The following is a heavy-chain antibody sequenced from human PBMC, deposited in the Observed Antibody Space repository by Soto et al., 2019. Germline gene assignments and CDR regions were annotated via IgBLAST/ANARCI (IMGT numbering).Heavy chain of an antibody. Sequence: SETLSLTCDVSGVSITSHYWNWIRQSPGMGLEWIGSTYFSGNTNYNPSLKSRVTISIDTSKNQFSLRLASVTAADTAFYYCGSVRPSGYVLSWGQGTLVTVSS. J-gene: IGHJ5*02. CDR2: TYFSGNT. V-gene: IGHV4-59*11. CDR3: GSVRPSGYVLS. CDR1: GVSITSHY. D-gene: IGHD6-25*01.